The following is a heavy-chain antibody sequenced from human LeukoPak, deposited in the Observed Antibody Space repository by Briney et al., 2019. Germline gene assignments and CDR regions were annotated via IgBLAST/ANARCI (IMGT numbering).Heavy chain of an antibody. V-gene: IGHV3-15*01. Sequence: GGSLRLSCAASGFTFSSYWMSWVRQAPGKGLEWVGRIKSKTDGGTTDYAAPVKGRFTISRDDSKNTLYLQMNSLKTEDTAVYYCARVTAMARNVGYYFDYWGQGTLVTVSS. CDR2: IKSKTDGGTT. CDR1: GFTFSSYW. J-gene: IGHJ4*02. CDR3: ARVTAMARNVGYYFDY. D-gene: IGHD5-18*01.